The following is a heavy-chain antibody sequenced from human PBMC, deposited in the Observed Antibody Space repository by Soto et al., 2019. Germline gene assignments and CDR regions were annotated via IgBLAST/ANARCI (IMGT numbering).Heavy chain of an antibody. Sequence: PSETLSLTCTVSGDSVSGGSYYWSWSRQPPGKALEWIAYIYYSGSTNYNPSLKSRVTISRDTSKNQFSLKLTSVTAADTAVYYCARSGGGSGWLGGQGTLVTVSS. CDR3: ARSGGGSGWL. CDR1: GDSVSGGSYY. D-gene: IGHD6-19*01. V-gene: IGHV4-61*01. J-gene: IGHJ4*02. CDR2: IYYSGST.